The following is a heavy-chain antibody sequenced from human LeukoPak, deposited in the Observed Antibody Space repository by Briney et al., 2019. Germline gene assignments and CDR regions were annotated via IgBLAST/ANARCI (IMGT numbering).Heavy chain of an antibody. CDR1: GFTFSSYS. Sequence: GGSLRLSCAASGFTFSSYSMNWVRQAPGKGLEWVSYISSSSNTIYYADSVKGRFTISRDNAKNSLYLQMNSLRAEDTAVYYCARDEGDSSGYYPFFDYWGQGTLVTVSS. CDR3: ARDEGDSSGYYPFFDY. V-gene: IGHV3-48*01. D-gene: IGHD3-22*01. J-gene: IGHJ4*02. CDR2: ISSSSNTI.